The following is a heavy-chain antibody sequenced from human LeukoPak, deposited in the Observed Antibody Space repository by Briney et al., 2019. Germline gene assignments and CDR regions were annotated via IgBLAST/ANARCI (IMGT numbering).Heavy chain of an antibody. V-gene: IGHV3-23*01. Sequence: GGSLRLSCAASGFTFASYAMTWVRQAPGKGLEWVSAISVSGDSTYYADSVKGRFTISRDSSKNTLYLQMNSLRAEDTAVYYCARDYDSSGYYYDYWGQGTLVTVSS. J-gene: IGHJ4*02. CDR3: ARDYDSSGYYYDY. D-gene: IGHD3-22*01. CDR1: GFTFASYA. CDR2: ISVSGDST.